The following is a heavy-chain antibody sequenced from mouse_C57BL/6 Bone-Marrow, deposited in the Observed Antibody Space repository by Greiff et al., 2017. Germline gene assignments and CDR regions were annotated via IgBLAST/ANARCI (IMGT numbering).Heavy chain of an antibody. J-gene: IGHJ3*01. D-gene: IGHD2-1*01. CDR2: IDPENGDP. Sequence: EVQLQQSGAELVRPGASVKLSCTASGFNIKDAYMHWVKQRPEQGLEWIGWIDPENGDPEYASKFQGKATITADTYSNTAYLQLSKLTSEYTAVDYCTRYGTQAWFAYWGQGTLVTVSA. CDR3: TRYGTQAWFAY. CDR1: GFNIKDAY. V-gene: IGHV14-4*01.